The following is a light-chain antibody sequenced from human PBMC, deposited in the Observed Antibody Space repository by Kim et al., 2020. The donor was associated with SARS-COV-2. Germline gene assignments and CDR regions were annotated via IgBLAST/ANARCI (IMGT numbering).Light chain of an antibody. Sequence: EIVLTQSPGTLSLSPGESATLSCRASQSFSSSYLAWYQQKPGHAPRLLIYGASNRATGIPDRFSGSGSGTDFTLTISRLEPEDFAVYYCQQYGSSFGQGTRLEIK. CDR2: GAS. V-gene: IGKV3-20*01. CDR1: QSFSSSY. J-gene: IGKJ5*01. CDR3: QQYGSS.